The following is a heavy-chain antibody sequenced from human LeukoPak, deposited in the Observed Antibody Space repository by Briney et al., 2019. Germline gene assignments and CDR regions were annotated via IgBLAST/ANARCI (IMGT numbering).Heavy chain of an antibody. Sequence: SETLSLTCTVSGGSISSSSYYWGWIRQPSGKGLEWIGSIYYSGSTYYNPSLKSRVTISVDTSKNQFSLKLSSVTAADTAVYYCARRTMVRGVIYAFDIWGQGTMVTVSS. CDR3: ARRTMVRGVIYAFDI. D-gene: IGHD3-10*01. CDR1: GGSISSSSYY. J-gene: IGHJ3*02. V-gene: IGHV4-39*01. CDR2: IYYSGST.